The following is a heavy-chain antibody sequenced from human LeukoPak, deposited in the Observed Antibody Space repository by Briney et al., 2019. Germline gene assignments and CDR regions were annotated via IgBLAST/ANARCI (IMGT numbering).Heavy chain of an antibody. J-gene: IGHJ4*02. D-gene: IGHD6-13*01. CDR3: ARDIAAAGFFDY. V-gene: IGHV3-48*03. CDR1: GFTFSSYE. CDR2: VSISGSII. Sequence: QPGGSLRLSCAASGFTFSSYEMNWVRQAPGKGLEWVSYVSISGSIIYYADSVKGRFTISRDNAKNSLFLQMNSLRAEDTAVYYCARDIAAAGFFDYWGQGTLVTVSS.